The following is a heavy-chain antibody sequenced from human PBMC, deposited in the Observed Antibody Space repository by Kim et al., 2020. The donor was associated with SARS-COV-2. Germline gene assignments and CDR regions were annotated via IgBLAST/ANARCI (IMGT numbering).Heavy chain of an antibody. CDR1: GFTFSSYA. J-gene: IGHJ4*02. CDR2: ISYDGSNK. Sequence: GGSLRLSCAASGFTFSSYAMHWVRQAPGKGLEWVAVISYDGSNKYYADSVKGRFTISRDNSKNTLYLQMNSLRAEDTAVYYCASQYCSGGSCYEGRFDYWGQGTLVTVSS. CDR3: ASQYCSGGSCYEGRFDY. V-gene: IGHV3-30*04. D-gene: IGHD2-15*01.